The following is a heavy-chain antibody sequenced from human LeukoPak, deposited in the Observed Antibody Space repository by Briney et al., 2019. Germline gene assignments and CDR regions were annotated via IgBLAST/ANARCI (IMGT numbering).Heavy chain of an antibody. CDR1: LGSTSGYY. D-gene: IGHD6-13*01. Sequence: SLSPSRTVSLGSTSGYYCSCVPQPPRQGDEWSGCIEYSRTTDYNPSLKSRVTISLDTSKYRFSLKLSSVTAAYTAMYYCARSYSSSDHYYYYGMDVWGQGTTVTVSS. J-gene: IGHJ6*02. V-gene: IGHV4-59*08. CDR2: IEYSRTT. CDR3: ARSYSSSDHYYYYGMDV.